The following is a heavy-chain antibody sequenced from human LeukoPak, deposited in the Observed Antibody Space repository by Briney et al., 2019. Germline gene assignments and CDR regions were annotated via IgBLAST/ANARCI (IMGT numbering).Heavy chain of an antibody. Sequence: GGFLRLSCAASGFTFSSYSMNWVRQAPGKGLEWASSISSSSSYIYYADSVKGRFTISRDNAKNSLYLQMNSLRAEDTAVYYCARDGGMIVVGSNDAFDIWGQGTMVTVSS. CDR3: ARDGGMIVVGSNDAFDI. V-gene: IGHV3-21*01. CDR1: GFTFSSYS. J-gene: IGHJ3*02. D-gene: IGHD3-22*01. CDR2: ISSSSSYI.